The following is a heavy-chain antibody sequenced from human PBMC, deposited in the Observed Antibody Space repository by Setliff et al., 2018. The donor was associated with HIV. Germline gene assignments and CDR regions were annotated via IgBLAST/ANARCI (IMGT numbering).Heavy chain of an antibody. Sequence: SETLSLTCAVYGGSFSGYCWSWIRQPPGKGLEWIGEIQHSGRINYNPSLRSRVTTSVDTSKNQFSLRLRSVTAADTAVYYCARGGGFWYYDSSGYGGRLYYYYGMDVWGQGATVTVSS. J-gene: IGHJ6*02. CDR1: GGSFSGYC. D-gene: IGHD3-22*01. CDR2: IQHSGRI. CDR3: ARGGGFWYYDSSGYGGRLYYYYGMDV. V-gene: IGHV4-34*01.